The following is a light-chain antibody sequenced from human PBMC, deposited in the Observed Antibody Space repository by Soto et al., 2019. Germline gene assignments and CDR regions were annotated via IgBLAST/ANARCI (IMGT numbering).Light chain of an antibody. Sequence: QSALTQPASVSGSPGQSITISCTGTSSDVGGHNYVSWYQHYPGKAPKLMIYEVSNRPSGVSNRFSGSKSGNTASLTISGLQADDEADYYCCSKTSSITYVFGSGTKLTVL. CDR1: SSDVGGHNY. CDR3: CSKTSSITYV. CDR2: EVS. J-gene: IGLJ1*01. V-gene: IGLV2-14*01.